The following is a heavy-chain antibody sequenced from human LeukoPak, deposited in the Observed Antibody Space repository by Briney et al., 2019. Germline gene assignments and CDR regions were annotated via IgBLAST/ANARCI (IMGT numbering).Heavy chain of an antibody. CDR3: AKDLRGTMVRGVIGY. Sequence: GRSLRLSCAASGFTFSSYGMHWVRQAPGKGLEWVAVISYDGSNKYYADFVKGRFTISRDNSKNTLYLQMNSLRAEDTAVYYCAKDLRGTMVRGVIGYWGQGTLVTVSS. CDR2: ISYDGSNK. V-gene: IGHV3-30*18. D-gene: IGHD3-10*01. J-gene: IGHJ4*02. CDR1: GFTFSSYG.